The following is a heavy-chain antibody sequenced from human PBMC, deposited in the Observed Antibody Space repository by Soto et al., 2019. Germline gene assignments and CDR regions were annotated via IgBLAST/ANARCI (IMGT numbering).Heavy chain of an antibody. D-gene: IGHD6-13*01. CDR2: ISAYNGNT. Sequence: ASVKVSCKASGYTFTSYGISWVRQAPGQGLEWMGWISAYNGNTNYAQKLQGRVTMTTDTSTSTAYMELRSLRSDDTAVYYCARDLSAAVYYYYYGMDVWGQGTTVTVSS. V-gene: IGHV1-18*01. CDR3: ARDLSAAVYYYYYGMDV. CDR1: GYTFTSYG. J-gene: IGHJ6*02.